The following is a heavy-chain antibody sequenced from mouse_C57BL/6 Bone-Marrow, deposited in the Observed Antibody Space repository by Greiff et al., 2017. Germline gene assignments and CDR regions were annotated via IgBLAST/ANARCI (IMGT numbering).Heavy chain of an antibody. D-gene: IGHD1-1*01. CDR2: FHPYNDDT. V-gene: IGHV1-47*01. CDR3: ARSYYYGSSYGYAMDY. Sequence: QVQLKESGAELVKPGASVKMSCKASGYTFTTYPIEWMKQNHGKSLEWIGNFHPYNDDTKYNEKFKGKATLTVEKSSSTVYLELSRLTSDDSAVYYCARSYYYGSSYGYAMDYWGQGTSVTVSS. CDR1: GYTFTTYP. J-gene: IGHJ4*01.